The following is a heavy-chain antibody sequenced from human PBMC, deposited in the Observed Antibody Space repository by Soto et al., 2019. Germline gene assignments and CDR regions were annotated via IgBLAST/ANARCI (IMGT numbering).Heavy chain of an antibody. CDR3: ARKGGRAPMDV. CDR1: GGSISSYY. D-gene: IGHD3-16*01. CDR2: IYYSGST. V-gene: IGHV4-59*08. Sequence: SETLSLTCTVSGGSISSYYWSWIRQPPGKGLEWIGYIYYSGSTNYNPSLKSRVTISVDTSKNQFSLKLSSVTAADTAVYYCARKGGRAPMDVWSKGTTVTVSS. J-gene: IGHJ6*03.